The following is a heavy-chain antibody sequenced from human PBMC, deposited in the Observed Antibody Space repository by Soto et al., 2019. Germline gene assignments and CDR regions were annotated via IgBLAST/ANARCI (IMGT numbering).Heavy chain of an antibody. CDR1: GGTFSSYA. V-gene: IGHV1-69*13. CDR2: IIPIFGTA. Sequence: ASVKVSCKASGGTFSSYAISWVRQAPGQGLEWMGGIIPIFGTANYAQKFQGRVTITADESTSTAYMELSSLRSEDTAVYYCARDIVVVPADIHNWFDPWGQGTLVTVSS. D-gene: IGHD2-2*01. CDR3: ARDIVVVPADIHNWFDP. J-gene: IGHJ5*02.